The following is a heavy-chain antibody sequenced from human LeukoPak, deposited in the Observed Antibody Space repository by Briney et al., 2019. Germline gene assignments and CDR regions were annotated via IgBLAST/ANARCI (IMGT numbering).Heavy chain of an antibody. D-gene: IGHD1-26*01. Sequence: WASVKVSCKASGYTFTSYAMNWVRQAPGQGLEWMGWINTNTGNPTYAQGFTGRFVFSLDTSVSTAYLQISSLKAEDTAVYYCARDPGWELLRYYFDYWGQGTLVTVSS. CDR2: INTNTGNP. CDR3: ARDPGWELLRYYFDY. J-gene: IGHJ4*02. V-gene: IGHV7-4-1*02. CDR1: GYTFTSYA.